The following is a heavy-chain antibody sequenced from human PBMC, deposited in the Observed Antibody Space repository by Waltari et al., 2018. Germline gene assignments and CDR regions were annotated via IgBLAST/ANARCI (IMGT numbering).Heavy chain of an antibody. D-gene: IGHD1-1*01. J-gene: IGHJ3*02. Sequence: QVHLQASAPGLVKPSETLSLPCLVSGGSISRYYCSWVQQPPGQGLEWIGYTYYSASTHYNPLRRSQDSISVDTSKNQFSVKLRLVTDAEPAVYYCALAGGTDAFEMRGEGTRVTV. CDR1: GGSISRYY. CDR3: ALAGGTDAFEM. CDR2: TYYSAST. V-gene: IGHV4-59*01.